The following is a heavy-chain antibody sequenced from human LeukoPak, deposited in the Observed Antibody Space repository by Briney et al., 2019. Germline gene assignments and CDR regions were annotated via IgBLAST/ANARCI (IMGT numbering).Heavy chain of an antibody. Sequence: PSETLSLTCAVYGGSLSGYYWSWIRQPPGKGLEWIGEINHSGSTNYNPSLKSRVTISVDTSKNQFSLKLSSVTAADTAVYYCARHLGTHDYWGQGTLVTVSS. CDR2: INHSGST. CDR1: GGSLSGYY. V-gene: IGHV4-34*01. D-gene: IGHD1-1*01. J-gene: IGHJ4*02. CDR3: ARHLGTHDY.